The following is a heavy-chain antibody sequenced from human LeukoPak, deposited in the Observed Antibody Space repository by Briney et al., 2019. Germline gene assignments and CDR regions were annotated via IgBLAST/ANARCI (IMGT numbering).Heavy chain of an antibody. V-gene: IGHV1-2*02. Sequence: ASVKVSCKASGYTFTRYYMHWVRQAPGQGVEWMGCINPNSGGTNYAQKFQGRVTMTRDTSISTAYMELSRLRSGDTAVYYCAREENVDTAMVTDYGGQGPLVTVS. D-gene: IGHD5-18*01. J-gene: IGHJ4*02. CDR3: AREENVDTAMVTDY. CDR2: INPNSGGT. CDR1: GYTFTRYY.